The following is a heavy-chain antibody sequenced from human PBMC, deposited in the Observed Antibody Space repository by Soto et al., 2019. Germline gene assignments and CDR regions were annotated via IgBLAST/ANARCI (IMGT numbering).Heavy chain of an antibody. D-gene: IGHD4-17*01. CDR2: ISYDGSNK. CDR1: GFTFTIYA. V-gene: IGHV3-30*09. J-gene: IGHJ4*02. CDR3: ARGDADYPMFDY. Sequence: QMQVVQSGGGVVQPGRSLRLSCAVSGFTFTIYAMHWVRQAPGKGLEWVALISYDGSNKYYADSVKGRFAISRDNSKNTLYLQMNSLRPEDMALYYCARGDADYPMFDYWGQGTLVTVSS.